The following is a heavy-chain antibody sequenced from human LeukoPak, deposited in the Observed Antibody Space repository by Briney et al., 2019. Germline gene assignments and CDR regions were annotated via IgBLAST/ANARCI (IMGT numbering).Heavy chain of an antibody. Sequence: ASVKVSCKASGYTFTSYGISWVRQAPGQGLEWMGWISAYNGNTNYAQKLQGGVTMTTDTSTSTAYMELRSLRSDDTAVYYCARTPGYSGYDWYWFDPWGQGTLVTVSS. D-gene: IGHD5-12*01. CDR1: GYTFTSYG. CDR3: ARTPGYSGYDWYWFDP. CDR2: ISAYNGNT. V-gene: IGHV1-18*01. J-gene: IGHJ5*02.